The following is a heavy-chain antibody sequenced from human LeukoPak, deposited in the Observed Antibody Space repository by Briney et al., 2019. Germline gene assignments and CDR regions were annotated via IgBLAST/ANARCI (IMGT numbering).Heavy chain of an antibody. D-gene: IGHD6-13*01. CDR1: GFTFSSYW. CDR2: INSDGSST. CDR3: ARDHLYSSSYYYYMDV. J-gene: IGHJ6*03. V-gene: IGHV3-74*01. Sequence: PGGSPRLSCAASGFTFSSYWMHWVRQAPGKGLVWVSRINSDGSSTSYADSVKGRFTISRDNAKNTLYLQMNSLRAEDTAVYYCARDHLYSSSYYYYMDVWGKGTTVTVSS.